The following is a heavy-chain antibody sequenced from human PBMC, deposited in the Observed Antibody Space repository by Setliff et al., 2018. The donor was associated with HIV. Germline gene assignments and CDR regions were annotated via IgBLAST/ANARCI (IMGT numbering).Heavy chain of an antibody. Sequence: PSETLSLTCTVSGGSISSSSYYWGWIRQPPGKGLEWIGSIYYSGSTYYNPSLKSRVTISVDTSKNHFSLKLSSVTAADTAVYYCARGGRRSTWYLRGWYFDYWGQGTLVTVSS. CDR1: GGSISSSSYY. CDR2: IYYSGST. J-gene: IGHJ4*02. D-gene: IGHD6-13*01. CDR3: ARGGRRSTWYLRGWYFDY. V-gene: IGHV4-39*02.